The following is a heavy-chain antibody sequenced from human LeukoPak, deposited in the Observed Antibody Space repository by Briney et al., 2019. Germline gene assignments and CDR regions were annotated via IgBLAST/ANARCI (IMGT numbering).Heavy chain of an antibody. CDR1: GGSISSYY. D-gene: IGHD4-17*01. V-gene: IGHV4-59*01. CDR2: IYYSGST. Sequence: SETLSLTCTVSGGSISSYYWSWIRQPPGKGLEWIGYIYYSGSTNYNPSLKSRVTMSVDTSKNQFSLKLSSVTAADTAVYYCARAVYMTTVTPRYFDLWGRGTLVTVSS. J-gene: IGHJ2*01. CDR3: ARAVYMTTVTPRYFDL.